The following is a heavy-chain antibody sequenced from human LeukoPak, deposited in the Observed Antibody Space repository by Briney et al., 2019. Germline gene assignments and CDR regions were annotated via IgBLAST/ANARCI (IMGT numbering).Heavy chain of an antibody. CDR3: GKRGHFYSSTDPYYIDY. D-gene: IGHD3-10*01. V-gene: IGHV3-30*18. CDR1: GFTFSSYG. J-gene: IGHJ4*02. Sequence: QPGGSLRLSCAASGFTFSSYGMHWVRQAPGKGLEWVAATSYDGSNRHYADSVKGRFTISRDNSKNTLYLQINSLRDEDTAVYYCGKRGHFYSSTDPYYIDYWGQGILVTVSS. CDR2: TSYDGSNR.